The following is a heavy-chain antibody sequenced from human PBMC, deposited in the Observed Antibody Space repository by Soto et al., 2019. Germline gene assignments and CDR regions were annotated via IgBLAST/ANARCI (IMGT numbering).Heavy chain of an antibody. CDR3: AKDHRGSYFDY. V-gene: IGHV3-30*18. CDR2: ISYDGSNK. CDR1: GFTFSSYG. D-gene: IGHD3-16*01. J-gene: IGHJ4*02. Sequence: PGWSLRLSCAASGFTFSSYGMHWVRQAPGKGLEWVAVISYDGSNKYYADSVKGRFTISRDNSKNTLYLQMNSLRAEDTAVYYCAKDHRGSYFDYWGQGTLVTVSS.